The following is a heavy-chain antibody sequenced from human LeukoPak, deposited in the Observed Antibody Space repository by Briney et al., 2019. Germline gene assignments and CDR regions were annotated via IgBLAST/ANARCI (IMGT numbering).Heavy chain of an antibody. D-gene: IGHD4-17*01. V-gene: IGHV4-59*01. Sequence: SETLSLTCTVSGGSISSYYWSWIRQPPGKGLEWIGYIYASGSTNYNPPLKSRVTISVDTSKNQFSLKLSSVTAADTAVYYCARDGDDYGDYGAFDIWGQGTMVTVSS. CDR3: ARDGDDYGDYGAFDI. J-gene: IGHJ3*02. CDR1: GGSISSYY. CDR2: IYASGST.